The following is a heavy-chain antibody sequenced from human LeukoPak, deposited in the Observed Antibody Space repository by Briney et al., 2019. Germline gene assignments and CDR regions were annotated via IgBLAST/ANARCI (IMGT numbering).Heavy chain of an antibody. CDR1: GYTFTSYD. CDR3: ARGAVGATVTLPDY. Sequence: ASVKVSCKASGYTFTSYDINWVRQATGQGLEWMGWMNPNSGNTGYAQKFQGRVTMTRNTSISTAYMELSSLRSEDTAVYYCARGAVGATVTLPDYWGQGTLVTVSS. J-gene: IGHJ4*02. V-gene: IGHV1-8*01. D-gene: IGHD4-17*01. CDR2: MNPNSGNT.